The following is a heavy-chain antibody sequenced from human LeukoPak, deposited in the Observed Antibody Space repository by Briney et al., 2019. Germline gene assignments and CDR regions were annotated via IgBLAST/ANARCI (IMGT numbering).Heavy chain of an antibody. CDR2: ISGSGGST. CDR1: GFTFSSYA. Sequence: PGGSLRLSCAASGFTFSSYAMSWVRQAPGKGLEWVSAISGSGGSTYYADSVKGRFTVSRDNSKNTLYLQMSSLRAEDTAVYYCASGYYYFDYWGQGTLVTVSS. CDR3: ASGYYYFDY. V-gene: IGHV3-23*01. D-gene: IGHD5-12*01. J-gene: IGHJ4*02.